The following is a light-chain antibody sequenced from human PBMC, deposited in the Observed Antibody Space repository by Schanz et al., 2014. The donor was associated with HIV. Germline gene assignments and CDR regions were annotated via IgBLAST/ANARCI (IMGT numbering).Light chain of an antibody. CDR2: DVS. CDR1: SSDVGGYNY. Sequence: QSALTQPASVSGSPGQSIIISCTGTSSDVGGYNYVSWYQHHPGKAPKLLIYDVSDRPSGVSNRFSGSKSGNTASLSISGLQAEDEADYYCSSYTSSSTRVFGGGTKVTV. V-gene: IGLV2-14*03. J-gene: IGLJ3*02. CDR3: SSYTSSSTRV.